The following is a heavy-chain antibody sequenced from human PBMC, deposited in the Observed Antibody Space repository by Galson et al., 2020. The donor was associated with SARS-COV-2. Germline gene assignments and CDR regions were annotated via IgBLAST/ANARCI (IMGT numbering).Heavy chain of an antibody. J-gene: IGHJ4*02. CDR1: GGSISSYY. D-gene: IGHD3-10*01. CDR3: ARVINRGFGELLFDY. Sequence: SETLSLTCTVSGGSISSYYWSWIRQPPGKGLEWIGYIYYSGNTNYNPSLNSRVTISVDTSKNQFSLKLSSVTAADTAVYYCARVINRGFGELLFDYGGQGTLVTVSS. V-gene: IGHV4-59*12. CDR2: IYYSGNT.